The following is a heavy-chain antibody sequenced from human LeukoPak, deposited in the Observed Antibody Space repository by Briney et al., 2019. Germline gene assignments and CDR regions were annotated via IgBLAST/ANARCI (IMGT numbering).Heavy chain of an antibody. Sequence: GASVKVSCKASGYTFTSYGISWVRQAPEQGLEWMGWINPNSGGTNYAQKFQGRVTMTRDTSISTAYMELSRLRSDDTAVYYCARVVPRIAVAGTKYNWFDPWGQGTLVTVSS. CDR3: ARVVPRIAVAGTKYNWFDP. J-gene: IGHJ5*02. V-gene: IGHV1-2*02. CDR2: INPNSGGT. D-gene: IGHD6-19*01. CDR1: GYTFTSYG.